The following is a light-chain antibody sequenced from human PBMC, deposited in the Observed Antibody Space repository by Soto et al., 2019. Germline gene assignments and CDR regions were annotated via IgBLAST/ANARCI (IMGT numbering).Light chain of an antibody. Sequence: EIVMTQSPATLSVSPGERATLSCRASQSVSSSLAWYQQKPGQAPRLLIYDASTRATGISARFSGSGSGTEFTLTISSLQSEDFAVYYCQQYNNWPRTFGQGTKVEIK. CDR3: QQYNNWPRT. CDR1: QSVSSS. J-gene: IGKJ1*01. V-gene: IGKV3-15*01. CDR2: DAS.